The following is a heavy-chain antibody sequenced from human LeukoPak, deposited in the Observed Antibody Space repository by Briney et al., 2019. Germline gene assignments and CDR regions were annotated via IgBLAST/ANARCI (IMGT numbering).Heavy chain of an antibody. V-gene: IGHV3-48*01. J-gene: IGHJ6*03. CDR3: ARANYYYMDV. CDR1: GFTFSSYS. Sequence: GGSLRLSCAASGFTFSSYSMNWVRQAPGKGLEWVSYISTSSSTIYYADSVKGRFTTSRDNAKNSLYLQMNSLRAEDTAVYYCARANYYYMDVWGKGTTVTVSS. CDR2: ISTSSSTI.